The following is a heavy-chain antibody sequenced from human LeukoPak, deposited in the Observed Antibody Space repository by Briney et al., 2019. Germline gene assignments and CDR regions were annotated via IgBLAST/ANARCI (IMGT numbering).Heavy chain of an antibody. J-gene: IGHJ4*02. Sequence: SETLSLTCTVSGGSITSYYWSWIRQPPRKGLEWIGYIYYSGSTNYNPSLKSRVTISVDTSKNQFSLKLSSVTAADTAVYYCARHVESSSWLFDYWGQGTLVTVSS. V-gene: IGHV4-59*08. CDR3: ARHVESSSWLFDY. CDR1: GGSITSYY. CDR2: IYYSGST. D-gene: IGHD6-13*01.